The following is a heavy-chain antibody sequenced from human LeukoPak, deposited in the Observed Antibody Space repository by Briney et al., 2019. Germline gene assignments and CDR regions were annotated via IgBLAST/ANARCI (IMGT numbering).Heavy chain of an antibody. Sequence: KGGESLKISCKGSGYTFTIYLIGWVRQMPGKGLEWMGIIDPVDSDTRYSPSFQGQVTISADKSISTAYLQWSSLKASDTAVYYCARQGYSSPYYYMDVWGKGTTVTVSS. V-gene: IGHV5-51*01. CDR3: ARQGYSSPYYYMDV. CDR1: GYTFTIYL. CDR2: IDPVDSDT. J-gene: IGHJ6*03. D-gene: IGHD2-15*01.